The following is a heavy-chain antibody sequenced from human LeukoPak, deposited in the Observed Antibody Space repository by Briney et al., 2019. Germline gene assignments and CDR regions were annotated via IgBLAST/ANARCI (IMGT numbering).Heavy chain of an antibody. CDR3: AITVATSPGFDY. CDR1: GGSISSSSYY. D-gene: IGHD4-17*01. Sequence: PSETLSLTCTVSGGSISSSSYYWGWIRQPPGKGLEWIGSIYYSGSTYYNPSLKSRVTISVDTSKNQFSLKLSSVTAADTAVYYCAITVATSPGFDYWGQGTLVTVSS. CDR2: IYYSGST. J-gene: IGHJ4*02. V-gene: IGHV4-39*01.